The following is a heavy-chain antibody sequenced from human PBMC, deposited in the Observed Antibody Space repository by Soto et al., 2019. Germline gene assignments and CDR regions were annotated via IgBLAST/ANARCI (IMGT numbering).Heavy chain of an antibody. CDR2: IRSKAYGGTT. CDR1: GFTFGDYA. D-gene: IGHD1-7*01. J-gene: IGHJ4*02. V-gene: IGHV3-49*03. Sequence: RRLSCTASGFTFGDYAMSWLRQAPGKGLEWVGFIRSKAYGGTTEYAASVKGRFTISRDDSKSLAYLQMNSLKTEDTAVYYCARDPPVSGTTHYFDYWGQGTLVIVSS. CDR3: ARDPPVSGTTHYFDY.